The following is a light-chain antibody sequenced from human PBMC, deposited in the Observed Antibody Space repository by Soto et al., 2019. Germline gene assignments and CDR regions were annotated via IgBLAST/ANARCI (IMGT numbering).Light chain of an antibody. Sequence: HSALTQPPSVSGAPGQSVTISCTGSSSNIGAGYDVHWYQQLPGTAPKLLIYRNTNRPSGVPDRFSGSKSGTSASLAITGLQAEDEADYYCQSCDSSLSGSGVFGTGTKVTVL. CDR3: QSCDSSLSGSGV. V-gene: IGLV1-40*01. CDR1: SSNIGAGYD. J-gene: IGLJ1*01. CDR2: RNT.